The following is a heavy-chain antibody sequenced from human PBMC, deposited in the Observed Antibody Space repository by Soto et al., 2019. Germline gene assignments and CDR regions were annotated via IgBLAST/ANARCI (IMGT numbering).Heavy chain of an antibody. J-gene: IGHJ4*02. V-gene: IGHV4-39*01. CDR3: ARRYSSSWLIDY. CDR2: IYYSGST. D-gene: IGHD6-13*01. Sequence: QLLESGPGLVEPSETLSLTCTVSGGSISSSSYSWGWIRQPPGKGLEWIGSIYYSGSTYSHPSLKSRVTISVDTSTNQFSLKLSCVTAADTAVYYCARRYSSSWLIDYWGKGTLVTVAS. CDR1: GGSISSSSYS.